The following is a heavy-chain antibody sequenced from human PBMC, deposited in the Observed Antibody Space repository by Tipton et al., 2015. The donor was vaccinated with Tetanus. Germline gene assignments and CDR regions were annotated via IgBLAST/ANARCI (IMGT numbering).Heavy chain of an antibody. Sequence: QLVQSGAEVKESGESLKISCKASGYNFGKNWIGWVRQLPGKGLEWMAMIYPGDSDTRYSPSFQGQVTLSVDKSINTAYLQWSSLAPSDPAMYFCARSAGSSSVGWFFDLWGRGALLTVSP. CDR1: GYNFGKNW. D-gene: IGHD3-10*01. CDR2: IYPGDSDT. J-gene: IGHJ2*01. CDR3: ARSAGSSSVGWFFDL. V-gene: IGHV5-51*01.